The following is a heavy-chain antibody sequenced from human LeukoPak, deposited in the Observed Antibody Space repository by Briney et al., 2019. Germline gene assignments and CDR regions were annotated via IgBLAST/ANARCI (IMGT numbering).Heavy chain of an antibody. CDR1: GFTFSGSA. V-gene: IGHV3-73*01. CDR2: IRSKANNYAT. D-gene: IGHD7-27*01. J-gene: IGHJ4*02. CDR3: IRSLIGDSS. Sequence: GGSLRLSCAASGFTFSGSAMHWVRQASGKGLEWVGHIRSKANNYATVYTASVKGRFTISRDDSKNTAYLQINSLKTEDTAVYYCIRSLIGDSSWGQGTLVTVSS.